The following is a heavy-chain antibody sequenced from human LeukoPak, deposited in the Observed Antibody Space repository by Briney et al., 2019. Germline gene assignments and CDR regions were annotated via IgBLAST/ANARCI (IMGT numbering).Heavy chain of an antibody. CDR1: GGSSSGYY. V-gene: IGHV4-34*01. D-gene: IGHD6-19*01. CDR3: AMTGARIAVAA. CDR2: INHSGST. J-gene: IGHJ5*02. Sequence: SETLSLTCAVYGGSSSGYYWSWIRQPPGKGLEWIGEINHSGSTNYNPSLKSRVTISVDTSKNQFSLKLSSVTAADTAVYYCAMTGARIAVAAWGQGTLVTVSS.